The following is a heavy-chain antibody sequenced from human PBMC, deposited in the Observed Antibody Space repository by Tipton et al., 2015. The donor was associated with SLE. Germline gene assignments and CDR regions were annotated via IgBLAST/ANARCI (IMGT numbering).Heavy chain of an antibody. CDR2: VYYGGSI. Sequence: LRLSCTVSGDAINRRNYYWDWIRQPPGKGLEWIGTVYYGGSIYYNPFLQSRVTISIDTSRNQFSLRLTSVTAADTAVYFCARGVYYGFWSAYYNEEGSKTYYFDSWGQGTLVTVSS. J-gene: IGHJ4*02. V-gene: IGHV4-39*07. D-gene: IGHD3-3*01. CDR1: GDAINRRNYY. CDR3: ARGVYYGFWSAYYNEEGSKTYYFDS.